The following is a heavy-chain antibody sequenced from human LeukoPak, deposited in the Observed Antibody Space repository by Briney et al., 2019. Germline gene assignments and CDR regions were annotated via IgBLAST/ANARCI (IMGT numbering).Heavy chain of an antibody. D-gene: IGHD2-8*02. J-gene: IGHJ4*02. Sequence: QTGGSLRLSCAASGFTFSSYAMSWVRQAPGKGLEWVSAISGSGGSTYYADSVKGRFTISRDNSKNTLYLQMNSLRAEDTAVYYCAKDARGYCTGGVCYIGYFDYWGQGTLVTVSS. CDR1: GFTFSSYA. V-gene: IGHV3-23*01. CDR3: AKDARGYCTGGVCYIGYFDY. CDR2: ISGSGGST.